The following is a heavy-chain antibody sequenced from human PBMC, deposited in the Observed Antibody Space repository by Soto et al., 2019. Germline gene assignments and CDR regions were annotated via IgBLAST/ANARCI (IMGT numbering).Heavy chain of an antibody. CDR3: ARVNYDTLTGYYGDLDY. J-gene: IGHJ4*02. D-gene: IGHD3-9*01. CDR1: GYTFTGYY. CDR2: INPSSGGT. V-gene: IGHV1-2*02. Sequence: AAVKVSCKASGYTFTGYYMHWVRQAPGQGLEWMGWINPSSGGTNYAQKFQGRVTMTRDTSISTAYMELSRLRSDDTAVYYCARVNYDTLTGYYGDLDYWGQGTLVTVYS.